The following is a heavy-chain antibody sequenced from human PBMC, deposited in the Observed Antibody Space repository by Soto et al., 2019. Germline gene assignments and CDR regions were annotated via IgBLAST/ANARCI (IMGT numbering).Heavy chain of an antibody. D-gene: IGHD1-26*01. CDR1: GFDFGSFG. J-gene: IGHJ6*02. Sequence: GPSVKVSCKASGFDFGSFGIQFLRQTRGRGLEWIGWIVVVSGSTNYARHFQGRVAISRDMSSSTAYLDLYDLKSDDTAVYFCSADHPHMAMGWPVWGQGTTVTVSS. CDR3: SADHPHMAMGWPV. CDR2: IVVVSGST. V-gene: IGHV1-58*02.